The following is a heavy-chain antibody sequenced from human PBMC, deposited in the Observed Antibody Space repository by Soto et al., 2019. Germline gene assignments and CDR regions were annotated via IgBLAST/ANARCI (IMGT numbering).Heavy chain of an antibody. J-gene: IGHJ3*02. CDR3: ARVHWLVLDAFDI. CDR2: INPNSGGT. V-gene: IGHV1-2*02. CDR1: GHTFTGYY. Sequence: GASVKVSCKASGHTFTGYYMHWVRQAPGQGLEWMGWINPNSGGTNYAQKFQGRVTMTRDTSISTAYMELSRLRSDDTAVYYCARVHWLVLDAFDIWGQGTMVTVSS. D-gene: IGHD6-19*01.